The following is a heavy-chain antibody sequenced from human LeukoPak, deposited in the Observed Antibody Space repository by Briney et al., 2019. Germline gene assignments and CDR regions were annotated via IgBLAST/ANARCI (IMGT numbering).Heavy chain of an antibody. V-gene: IGHV5-51*01. CDR2: IYPGDSDT. CDR1: GSCFTTYW. J-gene: IGHJ4*02. Sequence: GASLKISCKGSGSCFTTYWIAWVRQLPGKGLEWMGIIYPGDSDTRYSSSFQGQVTTSADKPISTSSLQWSSLKASDTAMYYCVRQRDESYDSSGYYGDWGQGTLVTVSS. CDR3: VRQRDESYDSSGYYGD. D-gene: IGHD3-22*01.